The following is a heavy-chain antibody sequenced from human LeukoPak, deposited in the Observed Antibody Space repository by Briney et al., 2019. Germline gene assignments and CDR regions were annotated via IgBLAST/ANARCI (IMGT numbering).Heavy chain of an antibody. CDR3: AKSGPREWYEAFDV. CDR1: GGSISNYY. Sequence: PSETLSLTCSVSGGSISNYYWSWIRQSPGKGLEWIGYISYSGRTNFNPSLKSRVTISVDTSKNQFSLRLTSVTAADTAVYYCAKSGPREWYEAFDVWGQGTMVTVSS. CDR2: ISYSGRT. J-gene: IGHJ3*01. D-gene: IGHD3-3*01. V-gene: IGHV4-59*01.